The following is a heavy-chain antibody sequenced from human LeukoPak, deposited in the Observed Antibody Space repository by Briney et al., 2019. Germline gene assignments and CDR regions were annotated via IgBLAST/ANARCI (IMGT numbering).Heavy chain of an antibody. J-gene: IGHJ3*02. Sequence: GGSLRLSCAASGFTFSSYSMNWVRQAPGKGLEWVSSISSSSSYIYYADSVKGRFTISRDNAKNSLYLQMNSLRAEDTAVYYCARDRGDGYNLGAYGAFDIWGQGTMVTVSS. CDR1: GFTFSSYS. D-gene: IGHD5-24*01. V-gene: IGHV3-21*01. CDR3: ARDRGDGYNLGAYGAFDI. CDR2: ISSSSSYI.